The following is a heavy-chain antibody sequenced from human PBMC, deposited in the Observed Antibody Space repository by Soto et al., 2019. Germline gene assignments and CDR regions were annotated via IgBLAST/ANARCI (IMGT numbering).Heavy chain of an antibody. J-gene: IGHJ4*02. CDR1: GYHFTDYY. CDR3: ASGGTFAYDTSGYSVY. V-gene: IGHV1-2*02. Sequence: ASVKVSCKTSGYHFTDYYMHWVRHAPGQGLEWMGWINSNSGGPISAQKFQGRVTMTRDTSISTASFELSRLRSDDTAVYYCASGGTFAYDTSGYSVYWGQGTLVTVSS. CDR2: INSNSGGP. D-gene: IGHD3-22*01.